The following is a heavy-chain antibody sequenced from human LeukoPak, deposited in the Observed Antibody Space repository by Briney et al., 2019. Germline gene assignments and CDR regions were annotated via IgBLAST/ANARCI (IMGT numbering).Heavy chain of an antibody. CDR1: GGSISIYY. J-gene: IGHJ4*02. V-gene: IGHV4-59*01. D-gene: IGHD7-27*01. CDR2: IYNSGST. Sequence: SETLSLTCIVSGGSISIYYWNWIRQPPGKGLEWIGYIYNSGSTDYKPSLKRRGTISADTSKNQFSLKLTSVTAADTAVYYCARDRELGCWGKGILVTVSS. CDR3: ARDRELGC.